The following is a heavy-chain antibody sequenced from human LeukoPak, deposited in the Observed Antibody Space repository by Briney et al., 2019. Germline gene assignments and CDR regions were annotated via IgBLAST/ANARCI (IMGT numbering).Heavy chain of an antibody. J-gene: IGHJ6*02. V-gene: IGHV1-18*01. Sequence: GASVKVSCKASGYTFTNYGISWVRQAPGQGLEWMGWISGYNGNTKYAQKFQSRVTMTTDTSTNTVNMELRSLRSDDTAVFYCARSGSHNYYYYGMDVWRQGTTVIVSS. CDR3: ARSGSHNYYYYGMDV. CDR1: GYTFTNYG. D-gene: IGHD1-26*01. CDR2: ISGYNGNT.